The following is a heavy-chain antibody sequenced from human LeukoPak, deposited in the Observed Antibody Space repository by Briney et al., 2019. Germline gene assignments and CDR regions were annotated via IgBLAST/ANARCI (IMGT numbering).Heavy chain of an antibody. V-gene: IGHV4-39*01. CDR2: IYYSGST. D-gene: IGHD5-18*01. CDR3: ARRSTWIQLWSPPL. Sequence: SETLSLTCTVSGGSISSSSYYWGWIRQPPGKGLEWIGSIYYSGSTYYNPSLKSRVTISVDTSKNQFSLKLSSVTAADTAVYYCARRSTWIQLWSPPLWGQGTLVTVSS. CDR1: GGSISSSSYY. J-gene: IGHJ4*02.